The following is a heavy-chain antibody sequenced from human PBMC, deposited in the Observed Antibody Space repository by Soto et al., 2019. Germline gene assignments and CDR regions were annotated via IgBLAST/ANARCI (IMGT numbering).Heavy chain of an antibody. CDR3: ARAPEMSSSWSFFDS. D-gene: IGHD6-13*01. CDR1: RFAFSNYN. J-gene: IGHJ4*01. CDR2: ISGSSSSI. Sequence: GGSLRLSCAASRFAFSNYNMNWVRQAPGKGLEWVSHISGSSSSIYYADSVKGRFTISRDNAKNSLFLQMNSLRAEDTAVYYCARAPEMSSSWSFFDSWGHGTRVTVSS. V-gene: IGHV3-48*01.